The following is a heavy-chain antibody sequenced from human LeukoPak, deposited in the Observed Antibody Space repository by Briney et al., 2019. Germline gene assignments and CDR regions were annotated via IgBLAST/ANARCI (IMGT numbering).Heavy chain of an antibody. CDR1: GFTFSNYG. V-gene: IGHV3-33*01. CDR2: IWYDGSNK. Sequence: GGSLRLSCAASGFTFSNYGMHWVRQAPGKGLEWVALIWYDGSNKYYADSVRGRFTISRDNSKNTLYLQMKSLRVEDTAVYYCARDGEDDYGGTIDYWGQGTLVTVSS. CDR3: ARDGEDDYGGTIDY. D-gene: IGHD4-23*01. J-gene: IGHJ4*02.